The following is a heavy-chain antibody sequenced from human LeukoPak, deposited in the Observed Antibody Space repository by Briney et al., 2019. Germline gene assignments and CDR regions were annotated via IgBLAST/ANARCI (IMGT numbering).Heavy chain of an antibody. CDR1: TFSLSSHS. Sequence: GGSLRLSCVASTFSLSSHSMNWVRRAPGKGLEWVSSISFGGDHIKYADSVKGRFTISRDDAKNSLYLQMNSLRAEDTAVYYCARFQLVFDDWGQGTLVTVSS. CDR2: ISFGGDHI. V-gene: IGHV3-21*01. J-gene: IGHJ4*02. CDR3: ARFQLVFDD.